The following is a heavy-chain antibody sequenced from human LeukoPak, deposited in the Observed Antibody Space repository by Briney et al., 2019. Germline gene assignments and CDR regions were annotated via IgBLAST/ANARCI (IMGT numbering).Heavy chain of an antibody. V-gene: IGHV4-59*01. CDR1: GGSLSNYY. J-gene: IGHJ4*02. CDR3: ARDPEFDGGHGFDH. CDR2: IYYSGDT. Sequence: PSETLSLTCSVSGGSLSNYYWNWIRQPPGKGLEWIGQIYYSGDTKYNPSLQSRVTISVDTSKTQFSLKLSSVTAADTAVYYCARDPEFDGGHGFDHWGQGTLVTVSS. D-gene: IGHD4-23*01.